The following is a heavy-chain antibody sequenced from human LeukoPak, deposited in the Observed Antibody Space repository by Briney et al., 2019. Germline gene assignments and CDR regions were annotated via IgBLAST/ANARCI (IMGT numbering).Heavy chain of an antibody. J-gene: IGHJ5*02. D-gene: IGHD2-2*01. CDR2: GST. Sequence: GSTNYNPSLKSRVTISLDTSKNQFSLKLSSVTAADTAVYYCARDRSCSSTSCYGRYNWFDPWSQGTLVTVSS. CDR3: ARDRSCSSTSCYGRYNWFDP. V-gene: IGHV4-59*01.